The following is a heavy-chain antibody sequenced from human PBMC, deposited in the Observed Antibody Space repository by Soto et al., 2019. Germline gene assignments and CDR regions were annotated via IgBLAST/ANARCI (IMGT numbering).Heavy chain of an antibody. J-gene: IGHJ5*02. V-gene: IGHV4-34*01. CDR2: INYGGAT. CDR3: ARGVLSSSWYNWFDT. Sequence: WTWIRQSPGGGLEWIGEINYGGATKYNSSLKSRVAISLDTPKSQFSLNLTSVTAADTAVYYCARGVLSSSWYNWFDTWGQGTLVAVSS. D-gene: IGHD6-13*01.